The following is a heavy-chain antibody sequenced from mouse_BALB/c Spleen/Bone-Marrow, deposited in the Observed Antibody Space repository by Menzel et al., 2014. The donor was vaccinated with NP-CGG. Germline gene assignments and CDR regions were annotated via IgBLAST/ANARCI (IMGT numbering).Heavy chain of an antibody. D-gene: IGHD2-4*01. CDR2: ISGGGSYT. V-gene: IGHV5-9-2*01. J-gene: IGHJ3*01. Sequence: EVMLVESGGGLVKSGGSLKLSCAASGFTFNSYGMSWVCQTPEKRLEWVATISGGGSYTFYPDSVKGRFTISRDNAKNNLYLQLSSLRSEDTALYYCARHAYYDQTEVSFVYWGQGTLVTVS. CDR3: ARHAYYDQTEVSFVY. CDR1: GFTFNSYG.